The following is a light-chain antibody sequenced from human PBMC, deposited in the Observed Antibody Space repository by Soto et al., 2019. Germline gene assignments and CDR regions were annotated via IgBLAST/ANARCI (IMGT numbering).Light chain of an antibody. CDR1: QSVSSN. V-gene: IGKV3-15*01. CDR3: QQYNNWPPKQYT. CDR2: GAS. Sequence: EIVMTQSPATLSVSPGERATLSCRASQSVSSNLAWYQHKPGQAPRLLIYGASTRATGIPARFSASGSGTEFSPPISSLQSEDFAVYYCQQYNNWPPKQYTFGQGTKLEIK. J-gene: IGKJ2*01.